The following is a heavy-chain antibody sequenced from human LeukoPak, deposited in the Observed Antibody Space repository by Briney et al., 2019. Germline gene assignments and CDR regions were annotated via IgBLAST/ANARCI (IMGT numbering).Heavy chain of an antibody. Sequence: GGSLRLSCAASGFTFSSYEMNWVRQAPGEGLEWVLYISSSGSTIYYADFVKGRFTIYRDNDKNSLYLQMNSLRAEDTAVYYCARVVAARGYWGQGTLVTVSS. D-gene: IGHD2-15*01. CDR2: ISSSGSTI. V-gene: IGHV3-48*03. CDR3: ARVVAARGY. J-gene: IGHJ4*02. CDR1: GFTFSSYE.